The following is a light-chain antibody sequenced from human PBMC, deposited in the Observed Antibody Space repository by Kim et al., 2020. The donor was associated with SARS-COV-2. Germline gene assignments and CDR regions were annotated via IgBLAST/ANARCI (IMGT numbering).Light chain of an antibody. CDR2: QAS. V-gene: IGKV1-5*03. CDR1: ESISNW. Sequence: SASVGDRVTIPGRASESISNWLAWYQQKPGKAPHLLIYQASTLETGVPSRFSGSGFGTDFTLTISGLQPDDFATYFCQQYNDDYTFGQGTKVDIK. CDR3: QQYNDDYT. J-gene: IGKJ2*01.